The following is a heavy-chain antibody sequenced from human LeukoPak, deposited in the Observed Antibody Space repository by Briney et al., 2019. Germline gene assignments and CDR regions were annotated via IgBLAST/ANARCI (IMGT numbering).Heavy chain of an antibody. D-gene: IGHD4-17*01. CDR1: GFTFSNYW. CDR2: IKQDGNEK. V-gene: IGHV3-7*01. J-gene: IGHJ4*02. Sequence: QPGGSLRLSCAASGFTFSNYWMSWVRQAPGKGLEWVANIKQDGNEKYYVDSVKGRFTVSRDNANKSLYLQMSSLRAEDTAVYYCARGGDYLDYWGQGTLVTVSS. CDR3: ARGGDYLDY.